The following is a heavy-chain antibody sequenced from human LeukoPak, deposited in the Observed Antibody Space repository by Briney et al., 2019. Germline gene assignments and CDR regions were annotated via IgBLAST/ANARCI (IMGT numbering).Heavy chain of an antibody. D-gene: IGHD3-3*01. CDR3: AGDYDFWSGYSQNNWFDP. CDR1: GFTFSDYY. Sequence: GGSLRLSCAASGFTFSDYYMSWIRQAPGKGLEWVSYISSSGSTIYYADSVKGRFTISRDNAKNSLYLQMNSLRAEDTAVYYCAGDYDFWSGYSQNNWFDPWGQGTLVTVSS. J-gene: IGHJ5*02. V-gene: IGHV3-11*04. CDR2: ISSSGSTI.